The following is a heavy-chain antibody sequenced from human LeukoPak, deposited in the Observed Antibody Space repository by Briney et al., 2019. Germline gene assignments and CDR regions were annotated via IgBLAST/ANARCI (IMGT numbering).Heavy chain of an antibody. D-gene: IGHD3-22*01. V-gene: IGHV4-30-4*08. Sequence: SETLSLTCTVSGGSISSGDYYWSWIRQPPGKGLEWIGYIYYSGSTYDNPSLKSRVTISVDTSKNQFSLKLSSVTAADTAVYYCARRPYDSSGYYFHYFDYWGQGTLVTVSS. J-gene: IGHJ4*02. CDR3: ARRPYDSSGYYFHYFDY. CDR1: GGSISSGDYY. CDR2: IYYSGST.